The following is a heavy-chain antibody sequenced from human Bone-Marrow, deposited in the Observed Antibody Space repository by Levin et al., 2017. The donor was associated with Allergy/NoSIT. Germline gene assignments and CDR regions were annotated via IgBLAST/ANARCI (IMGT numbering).Heavy chain of an antibody. V-gene: IGHV4-34*01. CDR2: INHSGST. CDR3: ARGSGNCSGGSCYSTS. D-gene: IGHD2-15*01. J-gene: IGHJ4*02. CDR1: GGSFRGYY. Sequence: PSQTLSLPCAVYGGSFRGYYWSWLRQPPGKGLEWIGEINHSGSTNYNPSLKSRVTISVDTSKNQFSLKLSSVTAADTAVYYCARGSGNCSGGSCYSTSWGQGTLVTVSS.